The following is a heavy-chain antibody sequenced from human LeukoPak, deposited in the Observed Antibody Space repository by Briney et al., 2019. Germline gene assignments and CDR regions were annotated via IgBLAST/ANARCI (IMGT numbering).Heavy chain of an antibody. V-gene: IGHV4-4*09. Sequence: SETLSLTCTVSGGSISSYYWSWIRQPPGKGLKWIGYIYTSGSTNYNPSLKSRVTISVDTSKDQFSLKLSSVTAADTAVYSCARQGRDGYIFDYWGQGTLVTVSS. CDR3: ARQGRDGYIFDY. D-gene: IGHD5-24*01. J-gene: IGHJ4*02. CDR1: GGSISSYY. CDR2: IYTSGST.